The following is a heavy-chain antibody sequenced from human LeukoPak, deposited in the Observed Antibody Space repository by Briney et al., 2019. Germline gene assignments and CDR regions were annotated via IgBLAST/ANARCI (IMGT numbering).Heavy chain of an antibody. J-gene: IGHJ4*02. V-gene: IGHV3-21*01. Sequence: PGGSLRLSCAASGFTFSSYIMNWVRQAPGKGLEWVSSISSSSDYIYYVDSVKGRFTISRDNVKKSLYLQMNSLRAEDTAVYYCARGNIKFDYWGQGTLVTVSS. CDR2: ISSSSDYI. CDR3: ARGNIKFDY. CDR1: GFTFSSYI.